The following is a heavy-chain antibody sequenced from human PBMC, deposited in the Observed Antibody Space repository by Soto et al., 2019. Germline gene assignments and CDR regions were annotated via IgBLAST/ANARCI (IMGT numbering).Heavy chain of an antibody. CDR2: IKSKTNGGTT. Sequence: GGSLRLSCAASGFTFSNAWMSWVRQAPGKGLEWVGRIKSKTNGGTTDYAAPVKGRFTISRDDSKNTLYLQMNSLKTEDTAVYYCTTEGYYDFWSGYYTGYDYWGQGALVTVSS. D-gene: IGHD3-3*01. V-gene: IGHV3-15*01. J-gene: IGHJ4*02. CDR1: GFTFSNAW. CDR3: TTEGYYDFWSGYYTGYDY.